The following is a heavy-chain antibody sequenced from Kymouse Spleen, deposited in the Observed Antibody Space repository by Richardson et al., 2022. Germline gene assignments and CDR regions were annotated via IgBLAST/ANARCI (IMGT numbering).Heavy chain of an antibody. J-gene: IGHJ6*02. CDR1: GGSFSGYY. Sequence: QVQLQQWGAGLLKPSETLSLTCAVYGGSFSGYYWSWIRQPPGKGLEWIGEINHSGSTNYNPSLKSRVTISVDTSKNQFSLKLSSVTAADTAVYYCARGCYEGYYYYGMDVWGQGTTVTVSS. D-gene: IGHD2-2*02. V-gene: IGHV4-34*01. CDR3: ARGCYEGYYYYGMDV. CDR2: INHSGST.